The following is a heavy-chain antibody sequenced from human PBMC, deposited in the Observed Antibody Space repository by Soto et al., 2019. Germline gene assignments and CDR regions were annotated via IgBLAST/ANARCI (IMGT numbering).Heavy chain of an antibody. J-gene: IGHJ6*02. D-gene: IGHD4-17*01. CDR3: ARDFVGTVPTVYGMDV. Sequence: QVQLVESGGGVVQPGRSLRLSCAASGFTFSSYGMHWVRQAPGKGLEWVAVIWYDGSNKYYADSVKGRFTISRDNSKNTLYLQMNSLRTADTAVYYCARDFVGTVPTVYGMDVWGQGTTVTVSS. CDR1: GFTFSSYG. CDR2: IWYDGSNK. V-gene: IGHV3-33*01.